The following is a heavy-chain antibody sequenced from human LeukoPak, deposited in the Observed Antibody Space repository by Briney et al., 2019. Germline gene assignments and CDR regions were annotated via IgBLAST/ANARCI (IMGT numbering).Heavy chain of an antibody. Sequence: PSETLSLTCTVSGVSFTSHYWTWIRQSPGTGLEWIGYISYTGSTNYNPSLKSRVTISVDTSKNQFSLKLSSVTAADTAVYYCARVGSSGWYEAVYWGQGTLVTVSS. J-gene: IGHJ4*02. D-gene: IGHD6-19*01. CDR3: ARVGSSGWYEAVY. CDR2: ISYTGST. V-gene: IGHV4-59*11. CDR1: GVSFTSHY.